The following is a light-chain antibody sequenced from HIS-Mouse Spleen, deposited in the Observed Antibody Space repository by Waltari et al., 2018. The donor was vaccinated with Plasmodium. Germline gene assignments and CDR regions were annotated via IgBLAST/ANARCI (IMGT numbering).Light chain of an antibody. J-gene: IGLJ2*01. V-gene: IGLV2-8*01. CDR2: AVI. CDR3: SSYAGSNNLV. CDR1: SSDVGGYNY. Sequence: QSALTQPPSASGSPGQSVTISCPGPSSDVGGYNYVSWYQQHPGKPPKLMISAVIKRPSGFPDRFSCSKSGNTASLTVSGLQAEDEADYYCSSYAGSNNLVFGGGTKLTVL.